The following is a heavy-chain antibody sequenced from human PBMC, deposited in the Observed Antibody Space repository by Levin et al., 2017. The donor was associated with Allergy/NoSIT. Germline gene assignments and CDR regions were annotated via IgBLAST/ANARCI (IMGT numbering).Heavy chain of an antibody. J-gene: IGHJ4*02. CDR1: GFTFSSYW. CDR3: ASDGSGSYYRFDY. V-gene: IGHV3-74*01. Sequence: GGSLRLSCAASGFTFSSYWMHWVRQAPGKGLVWVSRINSDGSSTSYADSVKGRFTISRDNAKNTLYLQMNSLRAEDTAVYYCASDGSGSYYRFDYWGQGTLVTVSS. D-gene: IGHD3-10*01. CDR2: INSDGSST.